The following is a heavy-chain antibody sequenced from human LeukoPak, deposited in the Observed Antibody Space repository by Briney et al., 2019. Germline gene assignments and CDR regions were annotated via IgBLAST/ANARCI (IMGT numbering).Heavy chain of an antibody. V-gene: IGHV3-53*01. D-gene: IGHD4-23*01. Sequence: GGSLRLSCAASGFTVSSNYMSWVRQAPGKGLEWVTVIYRSGSTYYADSVKGRFTISRDNSKNTLYLQMNSLRAEDTAVYFCARDEDDYGCKDWGQGTLVTVSS. CDR2: IYRSGST. J-gene: IGHJ4*02. CDR1: GFTVSSNY. CDR3: ARDEDDYGCKD.